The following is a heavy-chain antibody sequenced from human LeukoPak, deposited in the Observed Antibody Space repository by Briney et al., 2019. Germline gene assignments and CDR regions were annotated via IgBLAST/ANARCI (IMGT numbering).Heavy chain of an antibody. J-gene: IGHJ4*02. CDR1: GYTFTGYY. D-gene: IGHD3-22*01. CDR3: ARGPFYYDSSGWTFHFDY. CDR2: INPNSGGT. Sequence: ASVKVSCKASGYTFTGYYMHWVRQAPGQGLEWMGQINPNSGGTNYAQKFQGRVTMTRDTSISTAYMELSRLRSDDTAVYYCARGPFYYDSSGWTFHFDYWGQGTLVTVSS. V-gene: IGHV1-2*06.